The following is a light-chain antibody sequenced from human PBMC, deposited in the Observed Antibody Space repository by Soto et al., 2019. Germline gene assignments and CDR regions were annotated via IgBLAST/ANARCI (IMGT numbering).Light chain of an antibody. J-gene: IGLJ2*01. CDR1: NIGSKS. Sequence: SYEPTQPPSVSVAPGKTARVTCGGNNIGSKSVHWYQQKPGQAPVLVIYYDSDRPSGIPERFSGSNSGNTATLTISRVEAGDEADYYCQVWDSSSDHHVVFGGETKLTVL. V-gene: IGLV3-21*04. CDR2: YDS. CDR3: QVWDSSSDHHVV.